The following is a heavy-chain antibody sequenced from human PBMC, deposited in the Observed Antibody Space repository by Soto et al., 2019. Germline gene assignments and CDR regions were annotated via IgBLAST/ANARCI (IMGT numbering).Heavy chain of an antibody. V-gene: IGHV5-10-1*01. Sequence: GEALKISWKGSGYSFTSYWISWVRQMPGKGLEWMGRIDPSDSYTNYSPSFQGHVTISADKSIGTAYLQWSSLKASDTAMYYCARPQYYYYYGMDVWGQGTTVTVSS. J-gene: IGHJ6*02. CDR3: ARPQYYYYYGMDV. CDR1: GYSFTSYW. CDR2: IDPSDSYT.